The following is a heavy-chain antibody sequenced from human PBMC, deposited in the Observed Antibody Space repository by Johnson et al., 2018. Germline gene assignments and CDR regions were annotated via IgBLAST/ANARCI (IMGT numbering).Heavy chain of an antibody. CDR2: IWYDGSNK. Sequence: QVQLVESGGGVVRPGGSLRLSCAASGFTFSDYYMSWIRQAPGKGLEWVAVIWYDGSNKYYADSVKGRFTISRKNSKNTLYLQMNSLRAEDTAVYYCAKDSVTTVVTLAEYFQHWGQGTLVTGSS. J-gene: IGHJ1*01. V-gene: IGHV3-30*02. D-gene: IGHD4-23*01. CDR1: GFTFSDYY. CDR3: AKDSVTTVVTLAEYFQH.